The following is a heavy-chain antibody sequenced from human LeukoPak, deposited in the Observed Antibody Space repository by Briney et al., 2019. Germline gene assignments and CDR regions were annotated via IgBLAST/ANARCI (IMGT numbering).Heavy chain of an antibody. D-gene: IGHD6-13*01. J-gene: IGHJ4*02. CDR3: ARDPQYSSSWNFDY. Sequence: GGSLRLSCAASGFTVRSNYMSWVRQAPGKGLEWVSVIYSGGSTYYADSVKGRFTISRDNSKNTLYLQMNSLRAEDTAVYYCARDPQYSSSWNFDYWGQGTLVTVSS. CDR1: GFTVRSNY. V-gene: IGHV3-66*02. CDR2: IYSGGST.